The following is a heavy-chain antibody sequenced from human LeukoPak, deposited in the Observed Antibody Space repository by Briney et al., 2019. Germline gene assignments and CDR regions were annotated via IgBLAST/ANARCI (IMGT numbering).Heavy chain of an antibody. D-gene: IGHD6-19*01. J-gene: IGHJ5*02. CDR3: ARGPIAVAGKGAWFDP. CDR2: IYTSGST. V-gene: IGHV4-61*02. Sequence: PSETLSLTCTVSGGSISSGSYYWSWIRQPAGKGLEWIGRIYTSGSTNYNPSLKSRVTISVDTSKNQFSLKLSSVTAADTAVYYCARGPIAVAGKGAWFDPWGQGTLVTVSS. CDR1: GGSISSGSYY.